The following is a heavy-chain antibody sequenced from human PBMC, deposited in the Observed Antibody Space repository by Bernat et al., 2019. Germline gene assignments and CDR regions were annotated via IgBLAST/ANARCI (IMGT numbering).Heavy chain of an antibody. CDR3: ANRGYCSGGSCYFFDY. CDR1: GFTFSSYA. CDR2: ISGSGGST. V-gene: IGHV3-23*04. J-gene: IGHJ4*02. D-gene: IGHD2-15*01. Sequence: EVQLVESGGGLVQPGGSLRLSCAASGFTFSSYAMSWVRQAPGKGLEWVSAISGSGGSTYYADSVKGRFTISRDNSKNTMYLQMNSLSAEDTAVYYFANRGYCSGGSCYFFDYWGQGTLVTVSS.